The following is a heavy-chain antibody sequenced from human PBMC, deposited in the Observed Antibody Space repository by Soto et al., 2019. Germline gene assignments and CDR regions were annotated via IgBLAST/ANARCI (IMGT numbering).Heavy chain of an antibody. J-gene: IGHJ4*02. CDR2: IYYSGST. V-gene: IGHV4-61*01. Sequence: QVQLQESGPGLVKPSETLSLTCTVSGGSVSSGSYYWSWIRQPPGKGLEWIGYIYYSGSTNYNPSHKSRDTISVDTSKYQFSLKLRSVTAEDTAVYYCARTTVVTLDYWGQGTLVTVSS. D-gene: IGHD4-17*01. CDR3: ARTTVVTLDY. CDR1: GGSVSSGSYY.